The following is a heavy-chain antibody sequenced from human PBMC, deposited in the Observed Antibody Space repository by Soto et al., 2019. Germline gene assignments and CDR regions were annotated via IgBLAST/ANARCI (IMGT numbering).Heavy chain of an antibody. Sequence: QVQLVKSARGVVQPGKSLRLSCAASGFTFSSYDMHCVRQAPGKGLEWVAVISYDGSNKYYPDSVKGRFTISRDNSKNTLYLQMNILRAEDTAVYYCAREHTKGQFDYWGQGTLVTVSS. V-gene: IGHV3-30-3*01. CDR3: AREHTKGQFDY. J-gene: IGHJ4*02. CDR2: ISYDGSNK. CDR1: GFTFSSYD. D-gene: IGHD2-21*01.